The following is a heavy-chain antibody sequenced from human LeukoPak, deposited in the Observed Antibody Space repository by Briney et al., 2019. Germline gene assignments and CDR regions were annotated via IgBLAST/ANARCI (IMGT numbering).Heavy chain of an antibody. V-gene: IGHV3-64*01. CDR1: GFTLSSYA. CDR2: ISSNGGST. D-gene: IGHD6-19*01. CDR3: ASIMSGWDHYFDY. Sequence: GGSLRLSCAASGFTLSSYAMHWVRQAPGKGLEYVSAISSNGGSTYYANSVKGRFTISRDNSKNTLYLQMGSLRAEDTAVYYCASIMSGWDHYFDYWGQGTLVTVSS. J-gene: IGHJ4*02.